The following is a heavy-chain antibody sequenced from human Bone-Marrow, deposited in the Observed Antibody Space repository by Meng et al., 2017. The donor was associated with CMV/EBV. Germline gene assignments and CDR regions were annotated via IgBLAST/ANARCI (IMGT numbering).Heavy chain of an antibody. CDR2: IRYDGLGK. Sequence: GESLKISCAASGFMFSSSGMHWVRQAPGKGLEWVASIRYDGLGKYHVDSVKGRFTISRDNSQHRLYLQMSSIRAEDTAMYYCARDRSGYNPRGLDDWGQGPRVTGYS. CDR3: ARDRSGYNPRGLDD. CDR1: GFMFSSSG. V-gene: IGHV3-30*02. J-gene: IGHJ4*02. D-gene: IGHD5-12*01.